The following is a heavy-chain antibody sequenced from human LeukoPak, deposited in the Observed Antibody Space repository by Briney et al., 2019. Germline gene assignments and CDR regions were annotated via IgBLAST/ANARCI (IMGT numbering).Heavy chain of an antibody. CDR2: IKQDGSEK. CDR1: GFTFSSYW. J-gene: IGHJ4*02. Sequence: PGGSLRLSCAASGFTFSSYWMSWVRQAPGKGLEWVAHIKQDGSEKYYVDSVKGRFTISRDNAKTSLYLQMNSLRAEDTAVYYCARDCSGGSCYAGVVDYWGQGTLVTVSS. V-gene: IGHV3-7*01. D-gene: IGHD2-15*01. CDR3: ARDCSGGSCYAGVVDY.